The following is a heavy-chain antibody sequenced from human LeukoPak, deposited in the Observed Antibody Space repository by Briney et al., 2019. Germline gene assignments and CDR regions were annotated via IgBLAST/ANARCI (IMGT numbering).Heavy chain of an antibody. D-gene: IGHD6-19*01. J-gene: IGHJ3*02. V-gene: IGHV4-34*01. CDR1: GESFSGY. Sequence: SETLSLTCAVYGESFSGYWSWIRQPPGKGLEWIGETYKSGKTEYNPSLKSRVTISVDTSKNQFSLKLSSVTAADTAVYYCARDSSIDAFDIWGQGTMVTVSS. CDR2: TYKSGKT. CDR3: ARDSSIDAFDI.